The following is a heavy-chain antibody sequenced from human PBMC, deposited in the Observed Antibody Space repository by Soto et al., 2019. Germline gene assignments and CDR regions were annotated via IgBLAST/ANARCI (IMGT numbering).Heavy chain of an antibody. Sequence: PSETLRLTCTVSRSSVSSYYWTWIRQSPNKRLEWIGYVYFSGNTNYNPSLKSRVTISIDTSKNQFSIRLASVTAADTSFYYCGRVRPSGYVLSWGQGTLVTVS. CDR3: GRVRPSGYVLS. CDR2: VYFSGNT. V-gene: IGHV4-59*02. J-gene: IGHJ5*02. CDR1: RSSVSSYY. D-gene: IGHD6-25*01.